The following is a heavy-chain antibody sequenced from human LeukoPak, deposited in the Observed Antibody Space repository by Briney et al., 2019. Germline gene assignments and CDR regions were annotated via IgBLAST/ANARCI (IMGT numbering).Heavy chain of an antibody. V-gene: IGHV1-2*02. CDR1: GYTFTGYY. CDR2: INPKSGGT. J-gene: IGHJ4*02. CDR3: ALTMVRGVIGVFDY. Sequence: GASVKVSCKASGYTFTGYYMHWVRQAPGQGLEWMGWINPKSGGTNYAQKFQGRVTMTRDTSTSTAYIELRSLRSDDTAVDYGALTMVRGVIGVFDYWGQGTLVTVSS. D-gene: IGHD3-10*01.